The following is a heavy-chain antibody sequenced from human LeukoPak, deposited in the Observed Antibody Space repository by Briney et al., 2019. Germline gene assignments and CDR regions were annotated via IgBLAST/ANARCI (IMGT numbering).Heavy chain of an antibody. Sequence: GGSLRLSCTASGFTFSTYAMTWLRQPPGKGLEWVSTITDSAAATYYRESVKGRFTISRDNSKNTLYLQMNSLRAEDTAVYYCAKSYSNYGYYYYGMDVWGQGTTVTVSS. D-gene: IGHD4-11*01. J-gene: IGHJ6*02. CDR1: GFTFSTYA. V-gene: IGHV3-23*01. CDR3: AKSYSNYGYYYYGMDV. CDR2: ITDSAAAT.